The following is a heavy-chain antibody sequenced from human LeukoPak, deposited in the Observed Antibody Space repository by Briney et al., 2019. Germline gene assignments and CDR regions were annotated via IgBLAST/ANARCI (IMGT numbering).Heavy chain of an antibody. Sequence: SQTLSLTCTVSGGSISSVDYYWSWIRQPPGKGPEWIGYISYSGSTYYSPSLKSRVALSVDTSKNQFSLKLSSVTAADTAVYFCARDLSGKDAFDIWGQGTMVTVSS. V-gene: IGHV4-30-4*01. D-gene: IGHD3-3*01. CDR3: ARDLSGKDAFDI. CDR1: GGSISSVDYY. CDR2: ISYSGST. J-gene: IGHJ3*02.